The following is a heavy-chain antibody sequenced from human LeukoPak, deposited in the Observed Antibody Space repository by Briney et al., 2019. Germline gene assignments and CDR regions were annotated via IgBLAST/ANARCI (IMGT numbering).Heavy chain of an antibody. Sequence: PGGSLRLSCAACGFTFSSYSMNLVRQAPGKGLEWVSYISSSSSTIYYADSVKGRFTISRDNAKNSLYLQMNSLRAEDTAVYYCARDLGYYYDSSGDAFDIWGQGTMVTVSS. V-gene: IGHV3-48*01. D-gene: IGHD3-22*01. J-gene: IGHJ3*02. CDR2: ISSSSSTI. CDR3: ARDLGYYYDSSGDAFDI. CDR1: GFTFSSYS.